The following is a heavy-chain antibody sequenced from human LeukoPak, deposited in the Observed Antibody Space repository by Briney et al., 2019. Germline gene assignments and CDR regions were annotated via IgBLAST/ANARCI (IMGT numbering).Heavy chain of an antibody. D-gene: IGHD6-19*01. CDR1: GFTFSSYA. Sequence: GGSLRLSCAASGFTFSSYAMSWVRQSPEKGLEWVANIKQDGSEIYYVDSVKGRFTISRDNAKKSMYLQMNSLRAEDTAVYYCARPSNEGQWLVGQGVDYWGQGTLVTVSS. V-gene: IGHV3-7*01. J-gene: IGHJ4*02. CDR3: ARPSNEGQWLVGQGVDY. CDR2: IKQDGSEI.